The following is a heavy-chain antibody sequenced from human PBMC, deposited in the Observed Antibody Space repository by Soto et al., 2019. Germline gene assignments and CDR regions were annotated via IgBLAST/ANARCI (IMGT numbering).Heavy chain of an antibody. CDR3: ARLAGAGYYYGMDV. D-gene: IGHD6-19*01. CDR1: GGSISSSSYY. J-gene: IGHJ6*02. V-gene: IGHV4-39*01. CDR2: IYYSGST. Sequence: SGTLSLTCTACGGSISSSSYYGCWISKPPGKGLEWIGSIYYSGSTYYNPSLKSRVTISVDTYKNQFSLKLSSVTAADTAVYYCARLAGAGYYYGMDVWGQGTTVTVSS.